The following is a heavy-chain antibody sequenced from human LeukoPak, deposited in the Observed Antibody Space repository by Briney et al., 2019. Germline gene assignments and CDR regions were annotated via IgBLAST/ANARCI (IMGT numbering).Heavy chain of an antibody. Sequence: ASVKVSCKASGYTFTDYYMHWVRQAPGQGLEWMGWINPNSGGTNYAQKFQGRVTMTRDTSISTAYMELSRLRSDDTAVYYCARGPNLLMVYAIQVAWFDPWGQGTLVTVSS. V-gene: IGHV1-2*02. D-gene: IGHD2-8*01. CDR1: GYTFTDYY. J-gene: IGHJ5*02. CDR3: ARGPNLLMVYAIQVAWFDP. CDR2: INPNSGGT.